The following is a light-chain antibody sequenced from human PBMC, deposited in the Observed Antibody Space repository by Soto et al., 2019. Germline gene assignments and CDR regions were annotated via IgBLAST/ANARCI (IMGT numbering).Light chain of an antibody. CDR3: QQRSNWPPT. J-gene: IGKJ4*01. CDR1: QSVSSY. Sequence: EIVFTQSPATLSFSPGERATLSCRASQSVSSYLAWYQQKPGQAPRLLIYDASNRATGIPARFSGSGSGTDFTPTISSLEPEDFAVYYCQQRSNWPPTFGGGTKVDIK. CDR2: DAS. V-gene: IGKV3-11*01.